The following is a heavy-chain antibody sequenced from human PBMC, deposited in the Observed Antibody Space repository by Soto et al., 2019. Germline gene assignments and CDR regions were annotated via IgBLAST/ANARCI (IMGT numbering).Heavy chain of an antibody. D-gene: IGHD5-12*01. CDR1: GGSISSYY. CDR3: AREFGYNHNHYYYYYGMDV. J-gene: IGHJ6*02. CDR2: IYYSGST. Sequence: SETLSLTCTVSGGSISSYYWSWIRQPPGKGLEWIGYIYYSGSTNYNPSLKSRVTISVDTSKNQFSLKLSSVTAADTAVYYCAREFGYNHNHYYYYYGMDVWGQGTTVTVSS. V-gene: IGHV4-59*01.